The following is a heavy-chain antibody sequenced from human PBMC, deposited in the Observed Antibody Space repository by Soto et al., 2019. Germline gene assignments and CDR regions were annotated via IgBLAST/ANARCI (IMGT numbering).Heavy chain of an antibody. CDR1: EFTISGSA. J-gene: IGHJ6*02. CDR2: IRSKANSYAT. CDR3: TRHRDYYDSSGYPYYYYYGMDV. V-gene: IGHV3-73*01. D-gene: IGHD3-22*01. Sequence: LRESRGAAEFTISGSAMHWVSKASGKGLEWVGRIRSKANSYATAYAASVKGRFTISRDDSKNTAYLQMNSLKTEDTAVYYCTRHRDYYDSSGYPYYYYYGMDVWGQGTTVT.